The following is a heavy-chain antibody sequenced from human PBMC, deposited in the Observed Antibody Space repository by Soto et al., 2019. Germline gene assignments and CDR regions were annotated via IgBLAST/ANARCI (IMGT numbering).Heavy chain of an antibody. D-gene: IGHD3-22*01. CDR3: AGDHYETSGYRTTHFDY. CDR1: GGTFSSYT. J-gene: IGHJ4*02. CDR2: IIPILGIA. Sequence: QVQLVQSGAEVKKPGSSVKVSCKASGGTFSSYTISWVRQAPGQGLEWMGRIIPILGIAKYAPKFQGRVTITADKSTSTAYMEVRSLRSEDTAVYYCAGDHYETSGYRTTHFDYGGQGTLVTVSS. V-gene: IGHV1-69*02.